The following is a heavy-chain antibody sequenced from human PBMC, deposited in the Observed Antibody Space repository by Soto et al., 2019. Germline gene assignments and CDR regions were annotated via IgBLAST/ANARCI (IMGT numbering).Heavy chain of an antibody. Sequence: GGSLRLSCAASGFTFSSYAMHWVRQAPGKGLEWVAVISYDGSNKYYADSVKGRFTISRDNSKNTLYLQMNSLRAEDTAVYYCARDLAMVYDILTGNYSLPNYYYGRDVWGQGTTVTVSS. V-gene: IGHV3-30-3*01. CDR3: ARDLAMVYDILTGNYSLPNYYYGRDV. CDR1: GFTFSSYA. J-gene: IGHJ6*02. CDR2: ISYDGSNK. D-gene: IGHD3-9*01.